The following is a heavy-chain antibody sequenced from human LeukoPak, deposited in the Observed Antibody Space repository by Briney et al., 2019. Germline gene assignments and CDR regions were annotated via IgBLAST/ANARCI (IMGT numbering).Heavy chain of an antibody. D-gene: IGHD2-2*01. CDR2: ISAYNGNT. CDR3: ARAPLNPGGVVVPAGLGY. J-gene: IGHJ4*02. CDR1: GYTFTSYG. V-gene: IGHV1-18*01. Sequence: ASVKVSCKASGYTFTSYGISWVRQAPGQGLEWMGWISAYNGNTNYAQKLQGRVTMTTDASTSTAYMELRSLRSGDTAVYYCARAPLNPGGVVVPAGLGYWGQGTLVTVSS.